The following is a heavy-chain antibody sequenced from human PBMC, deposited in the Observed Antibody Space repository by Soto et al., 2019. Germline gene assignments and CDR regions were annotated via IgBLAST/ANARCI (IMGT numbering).Heavy chain of an antibody. J-gene: IGHJ5*02. CDR1: GGSISSGGSY. V-gene: IGHV4-31*03. Sequence: QVQLQEAGPGLVRPSETLSLTCNVSGGSISSGGSYWSWIRQHPEKGLEWIGHFYYSGTTFYNPSLKSRGIISLGTSRAQLSLLLTSVTAADTAIYFCARLGSSSWAEGIDTWGQGTQVTVSS. CDR3: ARLGSSSWAEGIDT. CDR2: FYYSGTT. D-gene: IGHD6-13*01.